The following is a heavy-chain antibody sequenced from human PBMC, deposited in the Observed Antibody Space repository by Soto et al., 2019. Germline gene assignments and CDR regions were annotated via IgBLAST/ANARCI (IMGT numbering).Heavy chain of an antibody. CDR3: ARILADSSGYYYGSYYYYGMDV. Sequence: VSGPTLVNPTQTLTLTCTFSGFSLSTSGMCVSWIRQPPGKALEWLALIDWDDDKYYSTSLKTRLTISKDTSKNQVVLTMTNMDPVVTATYYCARILADSSGYYYGSYYYYGMDVWGQGTTVTVSS. J-gene: IGHJ6*02. CDR2: IDWDDDK. CDR1: GFSLSTSGMC. D-gene: IGHD3-22*01. V-gene: IGHV2-70*01.